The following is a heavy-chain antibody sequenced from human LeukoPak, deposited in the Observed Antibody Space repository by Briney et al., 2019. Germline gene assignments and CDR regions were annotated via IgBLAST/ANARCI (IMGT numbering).Heavy chain of an antibody. V-gene: IGHV4-34*01. CDR2: INHSGST. J-gene: IGHJ4*02. D-gene: IGHD5-24*01. Sequence: SETLSLTCTVSGGSISSYYWSWIRQPPGKGLEWIGEINHSGSTNYNPSLKSRVTISVDTSKNQFSLKLSSVTAADTAVYYCARGRGDGYNDDYWGQGTLVTVSS. CDR3: ARGRGDGYNDDY. CDR1: GGSISSYY.